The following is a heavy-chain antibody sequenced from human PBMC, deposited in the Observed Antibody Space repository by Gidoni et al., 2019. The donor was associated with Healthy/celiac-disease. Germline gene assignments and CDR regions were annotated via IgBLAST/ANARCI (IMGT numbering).Heavy chain of an antibody. J-gene: IGHJ6*02. Sequence: EVQLVESGGGLVKPGGSLRLSCAASGFTFSNAWMSWVRQAPGKGLEWVGRIKSKTDGGTTDYAAHVKGRFTISRDDSKNTLYLQMNSLKTEDTAVYYCTTGSSTLYYYYGMDVWGQGTTVTVSS. V-gene: IGHV3-15*01. CDR3: TTGSSTLYYYYGMDV. D-gene: IGHD2-2*01. CDR1: GFTFSNAW. CDR2: IKSKTDGGTT.